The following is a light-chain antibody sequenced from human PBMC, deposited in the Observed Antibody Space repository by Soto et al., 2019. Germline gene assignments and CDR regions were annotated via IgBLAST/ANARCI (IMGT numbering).Light chain of an antibody. V-gene: IGLV4-60*03. J-gene: IGLJ3*02. Sequence: QTVVTQPSSASASLGSSVKLTCTLSSGHSSYIIAWHQQQPGKAPRFLMKLEGSGTYNKGSGVPDRFSGSSSGADRYLTISNLQSEDESDYYCETWDSNTRVFGGGTKLTVL. CDR2: LEGSGTY. CDR3: ETWDSNTRV. CDR1: SGHSSYI.